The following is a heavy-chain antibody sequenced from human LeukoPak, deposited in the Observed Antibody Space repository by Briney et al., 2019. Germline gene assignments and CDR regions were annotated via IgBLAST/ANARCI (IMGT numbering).Heavy chain of an antibody. D-gene: IGHD5-24*01. CDR1: GYTFTSYY. J-gene: IGHJ4*02. CDR2: INPNSGGT. CDR3: ARELVATINY. Sequence: ASVKVSCKASGYTFTSYYMHWVRQAPGHGLEWMGRINPNSGGTNYAQKFQGRVAMTRDSSISTAYMELRRLRSDDTAVYYCARELVATINYWGQGTLVTVSS. V-gene: IGHV1-2*06.